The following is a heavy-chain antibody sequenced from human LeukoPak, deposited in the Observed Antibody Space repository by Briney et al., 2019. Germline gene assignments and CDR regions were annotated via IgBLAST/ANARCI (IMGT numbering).Heavy chain of an antibody. D-gene: IGHD4-23*01. CDR3: ARDRGNSDPGDWFDS. J-gene: IGHJ5*01. CDR2: ISGSGSTV. Sequence: PGGPLRLSCAASGFTFSDYHMSWIRQAPGKGLEGVSYISGSGSTVYYAASVRGRFTISRDNAKNSLFLQMNSLRAEDTAVYYCARDRGNSDPGDWFDSWGQGTLVTVSS. V-gene: IGHV3-11*01. CDR1: GFTFSDYH.